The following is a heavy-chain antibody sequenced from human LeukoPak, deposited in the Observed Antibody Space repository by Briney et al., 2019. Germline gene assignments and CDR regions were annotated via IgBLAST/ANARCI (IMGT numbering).Heavy chain of an antibody. CDR3: ARLALDGGNYFDY. J-gene: IGHJ4*02. V-gene: IGHV5-51*01. Sequence: GESLKFSCQASGYSFTTYWIGWVRQMPGKGLEWMGIIYPGDFDIRYSPSFQGQVTFSTDKSISTAYLQWNSLKASDTAMYYCARLALDGGNYFDYWGQGTLVSVSS. D-gene: IGHD3-16*01. CDR1: GYSFTTYW. CDR2: IYPGDFDI.